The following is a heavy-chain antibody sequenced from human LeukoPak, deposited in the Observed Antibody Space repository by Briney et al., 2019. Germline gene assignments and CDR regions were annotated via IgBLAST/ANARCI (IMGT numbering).Heavy chain of an antibody. CDR1: GGSISSSSYY. J-gene: IGHJ4*02. CDR3: ARARYYDILTDYYKVGNYFDY. CDR2: IYYSGST. V-gene: IGHV4-39*07. D-gene: IGHD3-9*01. Sequence: SETLSLTCTVSGGSISSSSYYWGWIRQPPGKGLEWIGSIYYSGSTNYNPSLKSRVTISVDTSKNQFSLKLSSVTAADTAVYYCARARYYDILTDYYKVGNYFDYWGQGTLVTVSS.